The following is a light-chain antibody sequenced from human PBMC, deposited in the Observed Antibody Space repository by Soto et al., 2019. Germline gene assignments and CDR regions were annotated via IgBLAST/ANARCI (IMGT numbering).Light chain of an antibody. CDR2: KIS. CDR1: QSLVYSEGSTY. CDR3: KQTTQVPST. J-gene: IGKJ5*01. Sequence: EMTQTPVSSPVPLGQPASIXXRAXQSLVYSEGSTYLTWLQQRPGQPPRXXIYKISIRFSGVPDRFSGSGAGTDFTLKISRVEAEDVGVYYCKQTTQVPSTFGQGTRLEIK. V-gene: IGKV2-24*01.